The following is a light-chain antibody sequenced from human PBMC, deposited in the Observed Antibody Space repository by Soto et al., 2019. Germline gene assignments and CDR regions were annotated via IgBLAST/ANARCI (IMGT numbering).Light chain of an antibody. Sequence: IQLTQSPSSLSVSIGVRVTINCRASQGLSSYLNWYRQKPGKAPELLIYSASTLQTGVPSRFSGSGSETDFTLTISSLQSEDLATYYCQQSHSTPYTFGLGTKLEL. CDR2: SAS. J-gene: IGKJ2*01. V-gene: IGKV1-39*01. CDR3: QQSHSTPYT. CDR1: QGLSSY.